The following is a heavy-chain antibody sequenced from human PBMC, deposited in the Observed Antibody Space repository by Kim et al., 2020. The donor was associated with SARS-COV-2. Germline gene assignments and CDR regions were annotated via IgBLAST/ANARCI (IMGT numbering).Heavy chain of an antibody. J-gene: IGHJ4*02. CDR3: ATGKGWLQPFDY. V-gene: IGHV1-69*01. D-gene: IGHD5-12*01. Sequence: NYAQKCQGRVTITADASTSTAYMGRSSLRAEDTAVYYCATGKGWLQPFDYWGQGTLVTVSS.